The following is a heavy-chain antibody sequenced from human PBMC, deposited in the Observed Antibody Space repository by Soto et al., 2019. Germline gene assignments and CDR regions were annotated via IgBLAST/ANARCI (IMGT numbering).Heavy chain of an antibody. CDR3: ARVIDGYNQSFDY. CDR2: IYYSGST. J-gene: IGHJ4*02. V-gene: IGHV4-31*03. Sequence: SETLSLTCTVSGGSISSGGYYWSWIRQHPGKGLEWIGYIYYSGSTYYNPSLKSRVTISVDTSKNQFSLKLSSVTAADTAVYYCARVIDGYNQSFDYWGQGTLVTVSS. D-gene: IGHD5-12*01. CDR1: GGSISSGGYY.